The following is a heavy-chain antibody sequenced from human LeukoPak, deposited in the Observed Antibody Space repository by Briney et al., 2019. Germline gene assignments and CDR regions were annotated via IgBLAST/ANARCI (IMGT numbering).Heavy chain of an antibody. D-gene: IGHD3-10*01. V-gene: IGHV3-23*01. CDR3: VSYAGSGSYYLPY. CDR1: GFTFSSYA. J-gene: IGHJ4*02. CDR2: ISGSGGST. Sequence: GGSLRLSCAASGFTFSSYAMSWVRQAPGKGLEWVSAISGSGGSTYYADSVKGRFTIPRDNSKNTLYLQMNSLRAEDTAVYYCVSYAGSGSYYLPYWGQGTLVTVSS.